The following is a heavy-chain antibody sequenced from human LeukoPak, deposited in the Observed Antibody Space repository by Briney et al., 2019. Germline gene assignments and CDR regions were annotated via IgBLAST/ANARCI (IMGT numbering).Heavy chain of an antibody. V-gene: IGHV3-48*01. CDR3: AVLFGELLNSGDY. J-gene: IGHJ4*02. CDR1: GFTFSSYS. CDR2: ISSSSGTI. D-gene: IGHD3-10*02. Sequence: GGSLRLSCAASGFTFSSYSMNWVRQAPGKGLEWVSYISSSSGTIYYADSVKGRFTISRDNAKNSLYLQMNSLRAEDTAVYYCAVLFGELLNSGDYWGQGTLVSVSS.